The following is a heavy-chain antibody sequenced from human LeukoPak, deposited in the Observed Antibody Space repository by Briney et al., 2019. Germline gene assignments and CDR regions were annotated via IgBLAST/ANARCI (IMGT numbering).Heavy chain of an antibody. CDR3: AREDYDSSGYTDAFDI. CDR1: GFTFSSYG. CDR2: IYSGGST. D-gene: IGHD3-22*01. J-gene: IGHJ3*02. Sequence: GGSLRLSCAASGFTFSSYGMHWVRQAPGKGLEWVSVIYSGGSTYYADSVKGRFTISRDNSKNTLYLQMNSLRAEDTAVYYCAREDYDSSGYTDAFDIWGQGTMVTVSS. V-gene: IGHV3-53*01.